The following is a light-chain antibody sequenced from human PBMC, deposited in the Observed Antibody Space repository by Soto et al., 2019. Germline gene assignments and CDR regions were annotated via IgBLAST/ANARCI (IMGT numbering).Light chain of an antibody. CDR2: AAS. CDR3: QQYYTYPMT. Sequence: AIRLTQSPSSLSASTGDRVTITCRASQGISSYLAWYQQKPGKAPKLLIYAASTLQSGVPSRFSGSGSGTDFTLTISCLQSEDFATYYWQQYYTYPMTFGQGIKVDIK. J-gene: IGKJ1*01. CDR1: QGISSY. V-gene: IGKV1-8*01.